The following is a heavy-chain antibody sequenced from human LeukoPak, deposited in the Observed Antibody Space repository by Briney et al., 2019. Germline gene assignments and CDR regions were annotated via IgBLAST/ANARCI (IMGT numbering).Heavy chain of an antibody. J-gene: IGHJ4*02. Sequence: GRSLRLSCAASGFSFSYYAMHWVRQAPGKGLEWVAVISNNGTNKYYADSVKGRFTISRDNSTNTLYLQMNSLRAEDTAVYYCARSTGDCSGGTCYSDFDCWGQGTLVTVSS. D-gene: IGHD2-15*01. V-gene: IGHV3-30*01. CDR2: ISNNGTNK. CDR3: ARSTGDCSGGTCYSDFDC. CDR1: GFSFSYYA.